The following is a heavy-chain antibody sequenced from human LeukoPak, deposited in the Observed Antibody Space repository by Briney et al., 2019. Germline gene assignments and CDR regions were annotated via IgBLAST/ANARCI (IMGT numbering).Heavy chain of an antibody. CDR3: ARARYSYGYYYYGMDV. CDR1: GFTFSSYA. D-gene: IGHD5-18*01. CDR2: ISYDGSNK. Sequence: GGSLRLSCAASGFTFSSYAMHWVRQAPGKGLEWVAVISYDGSNKYYADFVKGRFTISRDNSKNTLYLQMNSLRAEDTAVYYCARARYSYGYYYYGMDVWGQGTTVTVSS. V-gene: IGHV3-30*04. J-gene: IGHJ6*02.